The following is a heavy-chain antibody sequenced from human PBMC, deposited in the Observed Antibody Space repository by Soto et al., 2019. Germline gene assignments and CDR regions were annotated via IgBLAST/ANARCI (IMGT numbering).Heavy chain of an antibody. CDR3: ARELSITIFGVVTEALNYFDY. Sequence: ASVKVSCKASGYTFTSYYMHWVRQAPGQGLEWMGIINPSCGSTSYAQKFQGRVTMTRDTSTSTVYMELSSLRSEDTAVYYCARELSITIFGVVTEALNYFDYWGQGTLVTVSS. CDR2: INPSCGST. J-gene: IGHJ4*02. CDR1: GYTFTSYY. V-gene: IGHV1-46*01. D-gene: IGHD3-3*01.